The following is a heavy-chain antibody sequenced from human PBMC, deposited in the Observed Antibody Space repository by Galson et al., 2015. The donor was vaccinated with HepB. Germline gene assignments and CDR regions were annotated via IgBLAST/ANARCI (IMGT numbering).Heavy chain of an antibody. CDR3: ARDKLFFPWGQGTLVTVSSRSASAPTRGYSGYEPWYFDL. J-gene: IGHJ2*01. CDR1: GFAFSSYW. V-gene: IGHV3-7*01. D-gene: IGHD5-12*01. CDR2: INEDGSKT. Sequence: SLRLSCAASGFAFSSYWMSWVRQAPGKGLQWMANINEDGSKTYYVDSVRGRFTISRDNAKNSLYLQMNSLRAEDTAVYYCARDKLFFPWGQGTLVTVSSRSASAPTRGYSGYEPWYFDLWGRGTLVTVSS.